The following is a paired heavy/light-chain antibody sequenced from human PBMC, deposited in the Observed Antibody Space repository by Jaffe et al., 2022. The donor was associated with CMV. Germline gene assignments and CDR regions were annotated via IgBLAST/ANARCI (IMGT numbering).Heavy chain of an antibody. J-gene: IGHJ5*02. D-gene: IGHD4-17*01. Sequence: EVQLLESGGGLVQPGGSLGLSCAVSGFTFTNYAMTWVRQAPGKGLEWVSGISASGTNTYYGDSVKGRFTISRDNSKNTVYLQMSGLRVDDTAIYYCAKGDTVTQNWFDPWGQGTVVTVSS. V-gene: IGHV3-23*01. CDR3: AKGDTVTQNWFDP. CDR2: ISASGTNT. CDR1: GFTFTNYA.
Light chain of an antibody. CDR1: KLGDKY. V-gene: IGLV3-1*01. CDR2: EDI. CDR3: QAWDSSTAI. Sequence: SYELTQPPSVSVSPGQTASITCSGDKLGDKYASWYQQKPGQSPVLVIYEDIRRPSGIPERFSGSNSGNTATLTISGTQALDEADFYCQAWDSSTAIFGGGTKLTVL. J-gene: IGLJ2*01.